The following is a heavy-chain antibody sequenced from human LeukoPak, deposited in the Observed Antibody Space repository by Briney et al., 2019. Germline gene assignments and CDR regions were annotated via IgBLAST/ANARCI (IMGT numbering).Heavy chain of an antibody. CDR2: INHSGST. Sequence: SRIPQPPGKGLECIGEINHSGSTNYNPSLKSRVTISVDTSKNQFSLKLSSVAAAETAVYYCERDGPYPGSGTIRPRPDYWGQGTLVTVSS. D-gene: IGHD3-10*01. V-gene: IGHV4-34*01. J-gene: IGHJ4*02. CDR3: ERDGPYPGSGTIRPRPDY.